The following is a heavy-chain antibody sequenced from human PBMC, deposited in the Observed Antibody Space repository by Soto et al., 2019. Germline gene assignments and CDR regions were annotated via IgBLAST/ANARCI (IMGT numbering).Heavy chain of an antibody. Sequence: EEQLLESGGGSVQSGGSLRLSCEASGFTFKSYAMIWVRQAPGKGLEWGSAVSGTSGNTYYADSVRGRFTISRDNSKDTVYLQMNNLRAEDTAIYYCAKSVVVVRGGYYMDVWGKGTTVTVSS. V-gene: IGHV3-23*01. CDR2: VSGTSGNT. CDR3: AKSVVVVRGGYYMDV. CDR1: GFTFKSYA. J-gene: IGHJ6*03. D-gene: IGHD2-15*01.